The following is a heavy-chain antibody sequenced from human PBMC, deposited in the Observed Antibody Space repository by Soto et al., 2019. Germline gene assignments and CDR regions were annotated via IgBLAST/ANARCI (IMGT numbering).Heavy chain of an antibody. V-gene: IGHV1-69*12. CDR3: ARVEAVAGLYNYHGLDV. CDR1: GGTFSNYA. Sequence: QVQLVQSGAEVKKPGSSVKVSCKVSGGTFSNYAIDWVRLAPGHGLEWMGGIVPIFGTTYYTQKFQGRATIIAAGSTTTASLEKSSLRSEDTAIYYSARVEAVAGLYNYHGLDVWGQGTAVTVSS. D-gene: IGHD6-19*01. J-gene: IGHJ6*02. CDR2: IVPIFGTT.